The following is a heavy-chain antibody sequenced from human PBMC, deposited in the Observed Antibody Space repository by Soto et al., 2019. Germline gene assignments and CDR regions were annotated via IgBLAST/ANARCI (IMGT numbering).Heavy chain of an antibody. CDR1: GFTFSSYA. V-gene: IGHV3-23*01. CDR2: ISGSGGST. Sequence: GGSLRLSCSASGFTFSSYAMSWVRQAPGKGLEWVSAISGSGGSTYYADSVKGRFTISRDNSKNTLYLQMNSLRAEDTAVYYCAKAVAGMVWYFDYWGQGTLVTVSS. D-gene: IGHD6-19*01. CDR3: AKAVAGMVWYFDY. J-gene: IGHJ4*02.